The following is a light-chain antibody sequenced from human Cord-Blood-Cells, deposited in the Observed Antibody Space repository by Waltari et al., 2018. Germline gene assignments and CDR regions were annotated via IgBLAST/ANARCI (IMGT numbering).Light chain of an antibody. CDR1: QSVLYSSNNKNY. J-gene: IGKJ2*01. Sequence: DIVMTQSTDSLAVSLGERATINCKSSQSVLYSSNNKNYLAWYQQKPGQPPKLLIYWASTRESGVPDRFSGSGSGTDFTLTINSLQAEDVAVYYCQQYYSTPPTFGQGTKLEIK. CDR2: WAS. CDR3: QQYYSTPPT. V-gene: IGKV4-1*01.